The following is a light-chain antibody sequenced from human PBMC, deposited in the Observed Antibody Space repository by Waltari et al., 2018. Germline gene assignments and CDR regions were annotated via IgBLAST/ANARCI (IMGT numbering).Light chain of an antibody. V-gene: IGLV3-1*01. J-gene: IGLJ2*01. CDR2: QDN. CDR1: KLEDKY. Sequence: SYELTQPPSVSVSPGQTATITCSGDKLEDKYASWYQQRSGQSPVLVIYQDNRRPSGIPERFSGSTSGNTATLTISGTQAMDEADYYCQAWDRNTYVVFGGGTKVTVL. CDR3: QAWDRNTYVV.